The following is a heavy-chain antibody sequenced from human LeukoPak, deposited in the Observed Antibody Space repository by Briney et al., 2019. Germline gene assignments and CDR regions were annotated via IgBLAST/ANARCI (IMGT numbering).Heavy chain of an antibody. Sequence: GGSLRLSCAASGFTFSSYEMNWVRQAPGKGLEWVSYISNTERTIYYADSVRGRFTISRDNAKNSLYLQMSSLRAEDTAVYYCARARQQMATSHFDYWGQGTLVTVSS. CDR1: GFTFSSYE. D-gene: IGHD5-12*01. J-gene: IGHJ4*02. CDR3: ARARQQMATSHFDY. CDR2: ISNTERTI. V-gene: IGHV3-48*03.